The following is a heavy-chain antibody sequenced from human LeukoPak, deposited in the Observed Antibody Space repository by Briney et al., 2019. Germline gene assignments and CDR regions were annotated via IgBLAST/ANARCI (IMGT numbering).Heavy chain of an antibody. V-gene: IGHV1-2*04. Sequence: ASVKVSCKASGYTFTGYYMHWVRQAPGQGLEWVGWINPNSGGTNYAQKFQGWVTMTRDTSISTAYMELSRLRSDDTAVYYCARAAHDYVWGSYRSDYGMDVWGKGTTVTVSS. CDR1: GYTFTGYY. J-gene: IGHJ6*04. CDR2: INPNSGGT. D-gene: IGHD3-16*02. CDR3: ARAAHDYVWGSYRSDYGMDV.